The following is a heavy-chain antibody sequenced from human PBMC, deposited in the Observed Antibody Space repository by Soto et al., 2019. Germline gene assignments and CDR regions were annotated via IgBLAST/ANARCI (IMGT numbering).Heavy chain of an antibody. Sequence: QVQLQESGPGLVKPSQTLSLTCTVSGGSISSGGYYWTWIRQHPGKGLEWIGYIYYSGSTYYNPSIKSGVTISVDTSKTQFSLKLSSVTAADTAVYYCARVCGGDCHYGMDVWGQGTTVTVSS. D-gene: IGHD2-21*02. J-gene: IGHJ6*02. CDR2: IYYSGST. CDR1: GGSISSGGYY. V-gene: IGHV4-31*03. CDR3: ARVCGGDCHYGMDV.